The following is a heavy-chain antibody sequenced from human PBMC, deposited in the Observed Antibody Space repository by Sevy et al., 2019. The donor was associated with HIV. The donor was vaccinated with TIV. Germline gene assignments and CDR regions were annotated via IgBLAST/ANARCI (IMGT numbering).Heavy chain of an antibody. CDR3: AKDPSRIWDRDY. CDR1: GFTFSNYA. J-gene: IGHJ4*02. CDR2: ISAGGGST. V-gene: IGHV3-23*01. D-gene: IGHD3-16*01. Sequence: GGSLRLSCAASGFTFSNYAMNWVRQAPGKGPEWVSSISAGGGSTYYADSVKGRFTVSRDNSKNTLFLQLNSLRAEDTAVYYCAKDPSRIWDRDYWGQGTLVTVSS.